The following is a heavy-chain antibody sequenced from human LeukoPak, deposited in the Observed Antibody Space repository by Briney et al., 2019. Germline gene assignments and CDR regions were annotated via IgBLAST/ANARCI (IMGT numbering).Heavy chain of an antibody. Sequence: PGRSLRLSCAASGFTFDDYAMHWVRQAPGKGLEWVSGISWNSGSIGYADSVKGRFTISRDNAKNSLYLQMNSLRAEDTALYYCAKDSAAAGIDYFDYWGQGTLVTVSS. V-gene: IGHV3-9*01. CDR3: AKDSAAAGIDYFDY. CDR2: ISWNSGSI. J-gene: IGHJ4*02. D-gene: IGHD6-13*01. CDR1: GFTFDDYA.